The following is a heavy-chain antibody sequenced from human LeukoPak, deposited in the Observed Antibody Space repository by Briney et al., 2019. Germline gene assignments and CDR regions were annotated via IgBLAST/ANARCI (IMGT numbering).Heavy chain of an antibody. CDR2: VYHSGST. CDR1: GGSISSSYW. CDR3: AGAYCGGDCYSGRTFDI. Sequence: PSETLSLTCAVSGGSISSSYWWSWVRQPPGKGLEWIGGVYHSGSTNYSPSLKSRVTLSVDKSKNQFSLRLSSVTAADTAVYYCAGAYCGGDCYSGRTFDIWGQGTMVTVSS. J-gene: IGHJ3*02. D-gene: IGHD2-21*02. V-gene: IGHV4-4*02.